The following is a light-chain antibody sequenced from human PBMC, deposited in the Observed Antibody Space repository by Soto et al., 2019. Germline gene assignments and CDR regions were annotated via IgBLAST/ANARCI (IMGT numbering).Light chain of an antibody. CDR3: QQANSFPLS. V-gene: IGKV1-12*01. Sequence: DIQMTQSPSSVSASVGDRVSITCRASQGISSWLAWYQQKPGRAPKLLIYTGSSLQSGVPSSSSGTGYGKDFTLTISGLQPEDVATYDCQQANSFPLSFGGETKVEVK. J-gene: IGKJ4*01. CDR2: TGS. CDR1: QGISSW.